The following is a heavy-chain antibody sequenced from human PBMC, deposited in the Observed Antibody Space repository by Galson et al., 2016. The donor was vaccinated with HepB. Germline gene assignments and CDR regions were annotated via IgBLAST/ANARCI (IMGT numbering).Heavy chain of an antibody. CDR2: IAPDVRRK. CDR1: TVPLSNYI. Sequence: SLRLSCATSTVPLSNYIIHWVRQAPGKGLEWVSTIAPDVRRKYYAEILKGRFTISRDNAKNSLYLQLNSLRVEDTAMYYCVGGAGWLPDYWGQGTLVTVSS. CDR3: VGGAGWLPDY. J-gene: IGHJ4*02. V-gene: IGHV3-30*04. D-gene: IGHD6-19*01.